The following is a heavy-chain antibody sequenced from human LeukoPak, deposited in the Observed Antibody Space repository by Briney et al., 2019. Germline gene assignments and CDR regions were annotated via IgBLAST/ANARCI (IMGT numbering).Heavy chain of an antibody. CDR3: VAADKFFGVASPPF. J-gene: IGHJ4*02. CDR1: GGTLSSDY. V-gene: IGHV1-46*01. Sequence: ASVKGSCKASGGTLSSDYFHWVRQAPGQGLAWMGVSDRLSGNSELANQFRGRITMAGDISTNTVYMTLSGLASEDTATYYCVAADKFFGVASPPFWGQGTPVTVSS. CDR2: SDRLSGNS. D-gene: IGHD3-3*01.